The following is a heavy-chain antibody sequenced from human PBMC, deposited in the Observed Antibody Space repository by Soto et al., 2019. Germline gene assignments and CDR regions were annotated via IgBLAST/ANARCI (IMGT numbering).Heavy chain of an antibody. CDR3: AKVQEFCGFNCYIVDS. CDR1: GFTFSNSA. D-gene: IGHD2-21*02. CDR2: ISSSGGRT. V-gene: IGHV3-23*01. Sequence: GGSLRLSCVASGFTFSNSAMSWVRHVPGKGLEWAAGISSSGGRTNYADSVKGRFTLSRDNSKDTLYLQMNSLRAEGTALYYCAKVQEFCGFNCYIVDSWGQGVLVTVSS. J-gene: IGHJ4*02.